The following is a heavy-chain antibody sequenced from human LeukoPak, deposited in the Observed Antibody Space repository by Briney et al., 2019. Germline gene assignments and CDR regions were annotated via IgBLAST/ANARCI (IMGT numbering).Heavy chain of an antibody. J-gene: IGHJ3*02. CDR3: ARRITIFGVVGDAFDI. Sequence: SETLSLTCTVSGGSISSYYWSWIRQPPGKGLEWIGYIYTSGSTNYNPSLKSRVTISVDTSKSQFSLKLSSVTAADTAVYYCARRITIFGVVGDAFDIWGQGTMVTVSS. D-gene: IGHD3-3*01. V-gene: IGHV4-4*09. CDR2: IYTSGST. CDR1: GGSISSYY.